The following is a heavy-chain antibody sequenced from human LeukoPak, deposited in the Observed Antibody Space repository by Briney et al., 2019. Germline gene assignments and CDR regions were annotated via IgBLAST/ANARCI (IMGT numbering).Heavy chain of an antibody. D-gene: IGHD3-22*01. V-gene: IGHV4-61*09. Sequence: SQTLSLTCTVSGGSLSSGSYYWSWIRQPAGKGLEWIGHIYTSGRTNYNPSLKSRVTISVDTSKNQFSLKLTSVTAADTAVYYCASDPAYDYDSSAYWRWGQGTLVTVSS. CDR1: GGSLSSGSYY. J-gene: IGHJ4*02. CDR3: ASDPAYDYDSSAYWR. CDR2: IYTSGRT.